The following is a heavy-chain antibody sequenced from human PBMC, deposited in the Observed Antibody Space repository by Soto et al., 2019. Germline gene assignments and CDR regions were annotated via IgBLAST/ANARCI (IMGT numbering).Heavy chain of an antibody. Sequence: PGGSLRLSCAASGFTFSSYAMSWVRQAPGKGLEWVSGISGSGDGTYYADSVKGRFTISRDNSKNTLYVQMNSLRAEDTAVYYCVKGWQGLSLWGQGTLVTVSS. J-gene: IGHJ4*02. CDR1: GFTFSSYA. V-gene: IGHV3-23*01. CDR2: ISGSGDGT. CDR3: VKGWQGLSL. D-gene: IGHD2-15*01.